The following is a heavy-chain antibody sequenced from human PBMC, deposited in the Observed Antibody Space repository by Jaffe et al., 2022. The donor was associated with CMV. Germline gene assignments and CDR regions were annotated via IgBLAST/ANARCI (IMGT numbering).Heavy chain of an antibody. D-gene: IGHD3-10*01. J-gene: IGHJ6*02. V-gene: IGHV4-39*01. CDR1: GGSISSPSYL. CDR3: VRRGSGSRIAYYYSGMDV. Sequence: QVQLQESGPGLVKPSETLSLICTVSGGSISSPSYLWGWIRQPPGKGLEWIGSSYYSGSAYYNPSLKSRVTISVDTSRNQFSLKLNSVTAADTAVYYCVRRGSGSRIAYYYSGMDVWGQGTTVSVSS. CDR2: SYYSGSA.